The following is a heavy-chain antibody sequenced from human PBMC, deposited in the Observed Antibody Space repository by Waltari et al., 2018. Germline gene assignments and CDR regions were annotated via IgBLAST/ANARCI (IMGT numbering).Heavy chain of an antibody. J-gene: IGHJ2*01. CDR2: IVHSGQT. CDR3: TRGGRRRYFDL. V-gene: IGHV4-34*01. CDR1: GHDGSFTYYY. Sequence: QVQLQQWGAGLLKPSETLSLTCTGFGHDGSFTYYYWSCIHQPPGKGLEWMGEIVHSGQTNYNPSLKSRIIMSVDTSKMQVALRLGSVTAADTAVYYCTRGGRRRYFDLWGRGTLVTVSS.